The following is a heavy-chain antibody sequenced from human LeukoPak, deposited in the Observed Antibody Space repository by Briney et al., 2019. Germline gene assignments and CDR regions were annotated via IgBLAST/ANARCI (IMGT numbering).Heavy chain of an antibody. CDR1: GFTFSNSG. Sequence: GGSLRLSCAASGFTFSNSGMHWVRRPPGKGLEWVAVVWYDGSKKRYADSVRGRFTISRDNFKSTLHLQMDSLRAEDTAIYYCTTLATTSTELDCWGQGTLVTV. CDR3: TTLATTSTELDC. V-gene: IGHV3-33*01. CDR2: VWYDGSKK. D-gene: IGHD4-17*01. J-gene: IGHJ4*02.